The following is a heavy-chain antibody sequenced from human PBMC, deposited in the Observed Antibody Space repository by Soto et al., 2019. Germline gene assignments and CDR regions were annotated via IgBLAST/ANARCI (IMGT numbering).Heavy chain of an antibody. V-gene: IGHV1-69*01. CDR3: AKDETPIPALPVY. Sequence: QVQLVQSGAEVKKPGSSVKVSCKASGGTFSSYAISWVRQAPGQGLEWMGGIIPIFGTANYAQKFQGRVTITADESTSTAYMELNSLRAEDTALYYCAKDETPIPALPVYWGQGTLVTVSS. D-gene: IGHD3-10*01. CDR1: GGTFSSYA. J-gene: IGHJ4*02. CDR2: IIPIFGTA.